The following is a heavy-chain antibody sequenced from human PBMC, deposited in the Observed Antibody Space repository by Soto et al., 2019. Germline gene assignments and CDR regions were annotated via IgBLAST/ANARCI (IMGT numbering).Heavy chain of an antibody. J-gene: IGHJ4*02. D-gene: IGHD1-26*01. CDR2: INGDGGTT. V-gene: IGHV3-74*01. CDR1: GFTFSSSW. CDR3: ASMGDPPCAC. Sequence: EVQLVESGGGLVQPGGSLRLSCAASGFTFSSSWMHWVRQDPGKGLVWVSRINGDGGTTDYADSVKGRLTISRDNAKNTLYLQRHSLRGEDTAVYYCASMGDPPCACWGQGTLVTVSS.